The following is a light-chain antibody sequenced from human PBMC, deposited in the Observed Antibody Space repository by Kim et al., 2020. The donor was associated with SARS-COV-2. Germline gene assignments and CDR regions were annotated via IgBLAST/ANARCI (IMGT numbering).Light chain of an antibody. J-gene: IGKJ4*01. Sequence: EIVLTQSPGTLSLSPGERATLSCRASQSVSSSYLAWYQQKPGQAPRLLIYGASSRASGIPERFSGSGSGTDFTLTISRLEPEDFAVYYCQQYGSSYTFGAGTKVDIK. V-gene: IGKV3-20*01. CDR2: GAS. CDR1: QSVSSSY. CDR3: QQYGSSYT.